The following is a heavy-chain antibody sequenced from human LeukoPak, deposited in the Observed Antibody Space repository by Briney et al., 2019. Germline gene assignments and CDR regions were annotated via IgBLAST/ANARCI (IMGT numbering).Heavy chain of an antibody. CDR1: GFIFKNYV. V-gene: IGHV3-30*04. CDR2: ISYDGSHK. Sequence: AGGSLRLSCAASGFIFKNYVMHWVRQAPGKGLEWVAVISYDGSHKYYPDSVQGRFTISRDNSKNTLSLQMNSLTTEDTAFYYCARRGGSYHDGNFDLWGRGTLVTVSS. D-gene: IGHD1-26*01. CDR3: ARRGGSYHDGNFDL. J-gene: IGHJ2*01.